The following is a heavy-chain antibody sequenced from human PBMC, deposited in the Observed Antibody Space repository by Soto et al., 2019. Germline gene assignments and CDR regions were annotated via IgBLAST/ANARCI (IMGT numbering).Heavy chain of an antibody. CDR2: ISHRGTT. Sequence: QVQLQESGPGLVEPTQTLSLTCIVSGASISSGDYYWSWIRQLPGKDLEWIGYISHRGTTYYNPSLHSRVTMSVDTSKNHFSLRLDSVTAADTAVYYCARGSNDYDRSGFAYWGRGALVTVSS. D-gene: IGHD3-22*01. CDR1: GASISSGDYY. J-gene: IGHJ4*02. CDR3: ARGSNDYDRSGFAY. V-gene: IGHV4-31*03.